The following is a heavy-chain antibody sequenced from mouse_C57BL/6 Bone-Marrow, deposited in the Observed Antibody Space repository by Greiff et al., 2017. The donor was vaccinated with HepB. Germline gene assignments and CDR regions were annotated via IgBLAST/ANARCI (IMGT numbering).Heavy chain of an antibody. Sequence: VQLQQSGAELVMPGASVKLSCKASGYTFTSYWMHWVKQRPGQGLEWIGEIDPSDSYTNYNQKFKGKSTLTVDKSSSTAYMQLSSLTSEDSAVYYCAREGYDYDWYFDVWGTGTTVTVSS. J-gene: IGHJ1*03. CDR2: IDPSDSYT. V-gene: IGHV1-69*01. CDR3: AREGYDYDWYFDV. D-gene: IGHD2-4*01. CDR1: GYTFTSYW.